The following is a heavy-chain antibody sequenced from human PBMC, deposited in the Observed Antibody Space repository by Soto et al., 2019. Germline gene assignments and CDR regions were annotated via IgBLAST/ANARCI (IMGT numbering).Heavy chain of an antibody. CDR2: ISYDGSNK. Sequence: GGSLRLSCAASGFTFGSYAMHWVRQAPGKGLEWVAVISYDGSNKYYADSVKGRFTISRDNSKNTLYLQMNSLRAEDTAVYYCAREARDIVVVPAVKRPFDPWGQGTLVTVSS. V-gene: IGHV3-30-3*01. CDR3: AREARDIVVVPAVKRPFDP. J-gene: IGHJ5*02. CDR1: GFTFGSYA. D-gene: IGHD2-2*01.